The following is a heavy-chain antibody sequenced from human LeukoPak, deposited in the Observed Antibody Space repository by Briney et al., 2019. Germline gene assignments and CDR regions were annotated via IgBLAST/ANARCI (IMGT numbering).Heavy chain of an antibody. V-gene: IGHV1-18*01. CDR1: GYTFTSYG. J-gene: IGHJ6*02. CDR2: ISAYNGNT. Sequence: ASVKVSCKASGYTFTSYGISWVRQAPGQGLEWMGWISAYNGNTNYAQELQGRVTMTTDTSTSTAYMELRSLRSDDTAVYYCARDSHYYGSGSYYRPYYYGMDVWGQGTTVTVSS. CDR3: ARDSHYYGSGSYYRPYYYGMDV. D-gene: IGHD3-10*01.